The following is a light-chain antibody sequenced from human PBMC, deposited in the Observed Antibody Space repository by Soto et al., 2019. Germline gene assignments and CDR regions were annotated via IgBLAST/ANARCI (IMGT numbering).Light chain of an antibody. CDR3: QSYDSSLSRRWV. V-gene: IGLV1-40*01. Sequence: QLVLTQPPSVSGAPGQRVTISCTGSSSNIGAGYPVHWYQQLPGTAPKLLVAGNWPSGVPDRFSVSKSGASASLAITGLQAEDEADYYCQSYDSSLSRRWVFGGGTKLTVL. CDR2: G. CDR1: SSNIGAGYP. J-gene: IGLJ3*02.